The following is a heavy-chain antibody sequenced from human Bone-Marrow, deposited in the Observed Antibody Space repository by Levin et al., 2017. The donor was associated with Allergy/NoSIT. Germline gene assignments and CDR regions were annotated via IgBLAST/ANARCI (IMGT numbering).Heavy chain of an antibody. D-gene: IGHD2-8*02. Sequence: SGGSLRLSCAASGFTFSSYGMHWVRQAPGKGLEWVAAIWYDGSNKYYADSVKGRFTISRDNSKNTLDLQMNSLRAEDTAVYYCARERLCTGGVCYRGDFDYWGQGTLVTVSS. J-gene: IGHJ4*02. CDR1: GFTFSSYG. CDR3: ARERLCTGGVCYRGDFDY. CDR2: IWYDGSNK. V-gene: IGHV3-33*01.